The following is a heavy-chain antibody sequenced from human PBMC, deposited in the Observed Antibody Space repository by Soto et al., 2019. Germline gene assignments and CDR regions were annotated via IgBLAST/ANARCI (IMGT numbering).Heavy chain of an antibody. CDR2: ISYDGSNK. V-gene: IGHV3-30-3*01. D-gene: IGHD2-2*02. CDR1: GFTFSSYA. J-gene: IGHJ3*02. Sequence: QVQLVESGGGVVQPGRSLRLSCAASGFTFSSYAMHWVRQAPGKGLEWVAVISYDGSNKYYADSVKGRFTISRDNSKNTLYLQMNSLRAEDTSVYYGARVSLGYQLLYAFDIWGQGTMVTVSS. CDR3: ARVSLGYQLLYAFDI.